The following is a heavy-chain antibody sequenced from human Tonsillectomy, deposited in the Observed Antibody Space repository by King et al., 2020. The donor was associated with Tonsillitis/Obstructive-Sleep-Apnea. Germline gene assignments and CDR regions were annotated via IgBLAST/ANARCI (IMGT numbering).Heavy chain of an antibody. CDR2: ISRSSKI. D-gene: IGHD2-8*01. Sequence: VQLVESGGGLVQPGGSLRLSCAASGFTFSRYTMNWVRQAPGKGLEWVSYISRSSKIYYADSVKGRFTISRDNAKNSLYLQMNSLRDEDTAVYYCARSLGVDYWGQGTLVTVSS. J-gene: IGHJ4*02. V-gene: IGHV3-48*02. CDR1: GFTFSRYT. CDR3: ARSLGVDY.